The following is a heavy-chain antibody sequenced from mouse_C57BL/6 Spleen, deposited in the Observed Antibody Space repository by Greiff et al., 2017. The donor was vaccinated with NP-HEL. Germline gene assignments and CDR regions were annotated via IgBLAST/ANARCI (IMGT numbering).Heavy chain of an antibody. CDR1: GYTFTSSG. Sequence: VQLQQSGAELARPGASVKLSCKASGYTFTSSGISWVKQRTGQGLEWIGEIYPRSGNTYYNEKFKGKATLTADKSSSTAYMELRSLTSEDSAVYFCASEPYDPAWFAYWGQGTLVTVSA. CDR2: IYPRSGNT. D-gene: IGHD2-3*01. V-gene: IGHV1-81*01. CDR3: ASEPYDPAWFAY. J-gene: IGHJ3*01.